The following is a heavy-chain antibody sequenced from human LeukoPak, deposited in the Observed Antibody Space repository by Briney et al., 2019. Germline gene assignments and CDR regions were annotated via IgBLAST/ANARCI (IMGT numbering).Heavy chain of an antibody. CDR2: INPNSGGT. CDR1: GYTFTGYY. V-gene: IGHV1-2*02. Sequence: GASVKVSCKASGYTFTGYYMHWVRQAPGQGLEWMGWINPNSGGTNYAQKFRGRITMTRDTSISTAYMELRSPRSDDTAVYYCARALPYYYDSSGYTPGDYWGQGTLVTVSS. J-gene: IGHJ4*02. D-gene: IGHD3-22*01. CDR3: ARALPYYYDSSGYTPGDY.